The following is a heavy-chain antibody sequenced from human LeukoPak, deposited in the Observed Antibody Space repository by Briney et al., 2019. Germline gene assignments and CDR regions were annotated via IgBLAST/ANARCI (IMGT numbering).Heavy chain of an antibody. CDR1: GFTFSSYA. J-gene: IGHJ4*02. V-gene: IGHV3-23*01. D-gene: IGHD3-3*01. CDR2: ISDNGGST. Sequence: GGSLRLSCAASGFTFSSYAMSWIRQAPGKGLEWVSAISDNGGSTYYADSVKGRFTISRDNSKNTLYLQMNSLRAEDTAVYYCAKKSRVVISWGQGTLVTVSS. CDR3: AKKSRVVIS.